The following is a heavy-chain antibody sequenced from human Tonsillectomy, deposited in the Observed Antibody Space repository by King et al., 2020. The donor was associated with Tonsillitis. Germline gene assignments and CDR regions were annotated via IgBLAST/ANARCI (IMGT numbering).Heavy chain of an antibody. V-gene: IGHV1-46*01. CDR3: ARDLSNYLDY. CDR1: GYTFTSYY. Sequence: VQLVESGAEVKKPGASVKVSCKASGYTFTSYYMHWVRQAPGQGLEWMGIINPSGGSTSYAQKFQGSVTMTRDTSTSTVYMELSSVRSEDTAVYYCARDLSNYLDYWGQGTLVTVSS. J-gene: IGHJ4*02. CDR2: INPSGGST.